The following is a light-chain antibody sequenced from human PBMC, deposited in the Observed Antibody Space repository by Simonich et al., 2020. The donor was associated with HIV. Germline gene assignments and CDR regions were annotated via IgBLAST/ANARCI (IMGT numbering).Light chain of an antibody. Sequence: DIQMTQSPSSLSASVGDRVTITCQASQDISNYLNWYQQKPGKALKLLIYDASNLETGVPSSFSGSGSGTDFTLTISCLQSEDFATYYCQQYYSYPPTFGGGTKVEIK. CDR3: QQYYSYPPT. V-gene: IGKV1-33*01. CDR2: DAS. CDR1: QDISNY. J-gene: IGKJ4*01.